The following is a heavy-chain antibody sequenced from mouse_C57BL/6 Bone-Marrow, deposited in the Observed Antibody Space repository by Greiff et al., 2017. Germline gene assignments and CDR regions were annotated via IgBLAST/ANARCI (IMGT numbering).Heavy chain of an antibody. CDR3: AKILGRVAV. CDR2: IWRGGST. V-gene: IGHV2-5*01. CDR1: GFSLTSYG. D-gene: IGHD4-1*01. Sequence: VQLVESGPGLVQPSQSLSITCTVSGFSLTSYGVHWVRQSPGKGLEWLGVIWRGGSTDYTAAFLSRLSITKDNSKGQVFFKMNGLQADDTAIYYCAKILGRVAVWGQGTLVTVSA. J-gene: IGHJ3*01.